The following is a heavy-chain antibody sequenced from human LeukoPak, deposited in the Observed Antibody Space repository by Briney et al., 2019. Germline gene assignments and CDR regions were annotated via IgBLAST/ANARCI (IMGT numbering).Heavy chain of an antibody. CDR2: IYYSGST. J-gene: IGHJ6*02. Sequence: SETLSLTCTVSGGSISSYYWSWIRQPPGKGLEWIGYIYYSGSTNYNPSLKSRVTISVDTSKNQFSLKLSSVTAADTAVYYCARVNGDYYYYGMDVWGQGITVTVSS. CDR3: ARVNGDYYYYGMDV. D-gene: IGHD4-17*01. CDR1: GGSISSYY. V-gene: IGHV4-59*01.